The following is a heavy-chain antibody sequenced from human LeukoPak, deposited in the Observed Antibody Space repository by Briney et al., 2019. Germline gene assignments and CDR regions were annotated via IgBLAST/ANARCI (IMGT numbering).Heavy chain of an antibody. V-gene: IGHV3-30*02. D-gene: IGHD2-2*01. Sequence: GGSLRLSCGASGFTFSSYGMHWVRQAPGKGLEWVAFIRYDGSNKYYADSVKGRFTISRDNSKNTLYLQMNSLRAEDTAVYYCAKEQAPYCSSTSCKTFDYWGQGTLVTVSS. CDR3: AKEQAPYCSSTSCKTFDY. J-gene: IGHJ4*02. CDR1: GFTFSSYG. CDR2: IRYDGSNK.